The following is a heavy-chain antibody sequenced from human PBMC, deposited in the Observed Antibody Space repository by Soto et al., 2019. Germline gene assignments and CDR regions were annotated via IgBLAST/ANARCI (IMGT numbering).Heavy chain of an antibody. J-gene: IGHJ4*02. CDR1: DGSFSCYF. CDR3: ERPHCRSNTFYFFFDD. V-gene: IGHV4-34*12. D-gene: IGHD2-2*01. Sequence: PSETLSLTCAVYDGSFSCYFWSWIRQPPGQGLEWIGEILHGGSANYSPSLKSRVTISVDTSKNQLSLELSSVTAADTAVHYCERPHCRSNTFYFFFDDWGQGTLVT. CDR2: ILHGGSA.